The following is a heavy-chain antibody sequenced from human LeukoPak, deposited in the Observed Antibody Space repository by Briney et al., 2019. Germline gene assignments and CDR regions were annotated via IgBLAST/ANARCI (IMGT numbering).Heavy chain of an antibody. CDR3: ARALSPGYCSSTSCYEDPPRTELGDY. J-gene: IGHJ4*02. V-gene: IGHV1-69*04. Sequence: ASVKVSCKASGGTFSSYANSWVRQAPGQGLEWMGRIIPILGIANYAQKFQGRVTITADKSTSTAYMELSSLRSEDTAVYYCARALSPGYCSSTSCYEDPPRTELGDYWGQGTLVTVSS. CDR2: IIPILGIA. D-gene: IGHD2-2*01. CDR1: GGTFSSYA.